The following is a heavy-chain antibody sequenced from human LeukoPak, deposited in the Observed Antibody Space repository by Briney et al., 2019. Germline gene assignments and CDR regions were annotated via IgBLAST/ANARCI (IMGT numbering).Heavy chain of an antibody. CDR1: GSSFSSYG. CDR2: ISHDGSNK. CDR3: ASAWHLGIVVVMLDS. J-gene: IGHJ4*02. Sequence: GGSLRLSCAASGSSFSSYGMHWVRQAPGKGLEWVAVISHDGSNKYYADSVKGRFTISRDNSKNTLYLQMNSLRVEDTAVYYCASAWHLGIVVVMLDSWGQGTLVTVSS. D-gene: IGHD3-22*01. V-gene: IGHV3-30*03.